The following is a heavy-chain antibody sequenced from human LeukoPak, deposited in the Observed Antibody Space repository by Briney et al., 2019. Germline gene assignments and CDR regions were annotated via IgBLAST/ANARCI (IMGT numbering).Heavy chain of an antibody. D-gene: IGHD6-13*01. Sequence: PGRSLRLSCAASGFTFSTYPMHWVRQAPGKGLEWVAVISYDGSNTYYADSVKGRFTISRDNSKNTLYVQMNSLRAEDTAVYYCVSGLIAAAGTSGNYWGQGTLVTVSS. CDR3: VSGLIAAAGTSGNY. CDR2: ISYDGSNT. CDR1: GFTFSTYP. V-gene: IGHV3-30-3*01. J-gene: IGHJ4*02.